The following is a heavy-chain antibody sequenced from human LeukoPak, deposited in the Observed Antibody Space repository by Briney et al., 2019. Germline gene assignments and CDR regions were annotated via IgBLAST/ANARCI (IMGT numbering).Heavy chain of an antibody. Sequence: KPSETLSLTCTVSGGSISHYFWSWIRQPPGKALEWIGYIYYSGSTNYNPSLKSRVTISVDTSKNQFSLKLSSVTAANTAVYYCAKTVAGYWYFDLWGRGTLVTVSP. J-gene: IGHJ2*01. CDR1: GGSISHYF. D-gene: IGHD6-19*01. CDR2: IYYSGST. CDR3: AKTVAGYWYFDL. V-gene: IGHV4-59*08.